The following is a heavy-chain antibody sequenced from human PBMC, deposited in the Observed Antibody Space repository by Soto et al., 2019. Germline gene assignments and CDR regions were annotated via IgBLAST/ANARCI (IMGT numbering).Heavy chain of an antibody. J-gene: IGHJ4*02. CDR1: GFTFSSYG. V-gene: IGHV3-33*01. CDR2: IQNDGSKQ. D-gene: IGHD2-2*01. Sequence: QVQLVESGGAMVQPGRSLRLSCAASGFTFSSYGMHWVRQAPGKGLEWVAAIQNDGSKQYYGDSVKGRFTISRDSSKNTFYLQMNSLRDEDTAVFYCARDSCSRPSCYDYWGQGTLVTVSS. CDR3: ARDSCSRPSCYDY.